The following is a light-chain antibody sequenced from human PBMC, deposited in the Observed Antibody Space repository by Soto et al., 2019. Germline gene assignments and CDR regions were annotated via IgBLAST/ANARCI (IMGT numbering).Light chain of an antibody. CDR2: GAS. CDR3: QQYSSSPPKYT. V-gene: IGKV3-20*01. Sequence: EIVLTQSPGTLSLSPGERATLSCRASQSVSSSSLAWYQQKPGQAPRLLIYGASSRATGIPDRFSGSGSGTDFNLTISRLEPEDFEVYYCQQYSSSPPKYTFGQGTKLEIK. J-gene: IGKJ2*01. CDR1: QSVSSSS.